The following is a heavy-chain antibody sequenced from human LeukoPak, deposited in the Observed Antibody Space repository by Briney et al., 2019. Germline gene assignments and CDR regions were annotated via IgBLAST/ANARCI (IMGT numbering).Heavy chain of an antibody. CDR3: ASSSSSHYYFDY. D-gene: IGHD6-6*01. J-gene: IGHJ4*02. Sequence: SVKVSFKASGGTFSSYAISWVRQAPGQGLEWMGGIIPIFGTANYAQKVQGRVTITADESTSTAYMELSSLRAEDTAVYYCASSSSSHYYFDYWGQGTLVTVSS. CDR1: GGTFSSYA. V-gene: IGHV1-69*13. CDR2: IIPIFGTA.